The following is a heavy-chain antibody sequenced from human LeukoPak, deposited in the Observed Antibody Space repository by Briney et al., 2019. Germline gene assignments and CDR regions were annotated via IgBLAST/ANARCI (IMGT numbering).Heavy chain of an antibody. V-gene: IGHV1-18*01. CDR2: ITPYNGNR. CDR3: ASDTNYYDSSGPFGH. J-gene: IGHJ4*02. D-gene: IGHD3-22*01. CDR1: GYTFTSYS. Sequence: ASVNVSCKASGYTFTSYSISWVRQAPGQGLEWMGWITPYNGNRNNAQKFQGRVTMTTDRSTNTAYMELRSLRSDDTAIYYCASDTNYYDSSGPFGHWGQGTLVTVSS.